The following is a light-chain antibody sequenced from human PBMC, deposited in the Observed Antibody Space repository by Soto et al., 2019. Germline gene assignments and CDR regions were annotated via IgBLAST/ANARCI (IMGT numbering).Light chain of an antibody. CDR3: QTWGSGIVV. CDR1: SGHSNYA. J-gene: IGLJ2*01. Sequence: QPVLTQSPSASASLGASVKLTCTLSSGHSNYAIAWHQQQSETGPRYLMKLNSDGSHSKGDGIPDRFSGSSSWAERYLTISSLQSEDEADYYWQTWGSGIVVFGGGTKLTVL. CDR2: LNSDGSH. V-gene: IGLV4-69*01.